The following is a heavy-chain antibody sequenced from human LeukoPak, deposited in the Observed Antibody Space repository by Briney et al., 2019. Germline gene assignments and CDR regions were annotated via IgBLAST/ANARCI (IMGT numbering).Heavy chain of an antibody. Sequence: SETLSLTCTVSGGSISSGGYYWSWTRQHPGKGLEWIGYIYYSGSTYYNPSLKSRVTISVDTSKNQFSLKLSSVTAADTAVYYCASGSLFTGYSSGWYRPQPFQHWGQGTLVTVSS. D-gene: IGHD6-19*01. J-gene: IGHJ1*01. CDR3: ASGSLFTGYSSGWYRPQPFQH. V-gene: IGHV4-31*03. CDR2: IYYSGST. CDR1: GGSISSGGYY.